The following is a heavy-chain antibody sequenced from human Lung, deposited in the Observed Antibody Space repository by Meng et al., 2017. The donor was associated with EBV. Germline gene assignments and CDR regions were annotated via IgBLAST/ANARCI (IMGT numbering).Heavy chain of an antibody. CDR3: ARAVDTGYFDY. J-gene: IGHJ4*02. CDR1: GGSMSSSNW. V-gene: IGHV4-4*02. Sequence: QAHVRESGRGLVMTSGALSLTCGVCGGSMSSSNWWSWVRQPPGKGLEWIGEIYHSGSTNYNPSLKSRVTISVDRSKNQFSLKLSSVTAADTAVYYCARAVDTGYFDYWGQGTLVTVSS. CDR2: IYHSGST. D-gene: IGHD5-18*01.